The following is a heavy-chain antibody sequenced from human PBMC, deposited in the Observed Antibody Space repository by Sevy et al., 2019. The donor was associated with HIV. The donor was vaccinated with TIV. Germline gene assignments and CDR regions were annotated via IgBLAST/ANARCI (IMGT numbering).Heavy chain of an antibody. V-gene: IGHV4-59*11. J-gene: IGHJ6*02. D-gene: IGHD3-10*01. CDR1: GGSISSHY. CDR2: MYYSGST. CDR3: ARASAGFYYSSGSYSYYYGMDV. Sequence: SETLSLTCTVSGGSISSHYWSWIRQPPGKGLEYIGYMYYSGSTDSNPSLKSRVTISMDTSKNQFSLKLSSVTAADTVVYYSARASAGFYYSSGSYSYYYGMDVWGQGTTVTVSS.